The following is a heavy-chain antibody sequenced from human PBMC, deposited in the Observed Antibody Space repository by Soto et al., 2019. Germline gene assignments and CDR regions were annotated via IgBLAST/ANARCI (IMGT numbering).Heavy chain of an antibody. Sequence: GGSLRLSCAASGFTLSSYSIHWVRQAPGKGLEWVAVIWYDGSNKYYADSVKGRFTISRDNSKNTLYLQMNSLRAEDTAVYYCARSHLYYDSSGYPDYWGQGTLVTVSS. V-gene: IGHV3-33*08. CDR1: GFTLSSYS. CDR3: ARSHLYYDSSGYPDY. D-gene: IGHD3-22*01. CDR2: IWYDGSNK. J-gene: IGHJ4*02.